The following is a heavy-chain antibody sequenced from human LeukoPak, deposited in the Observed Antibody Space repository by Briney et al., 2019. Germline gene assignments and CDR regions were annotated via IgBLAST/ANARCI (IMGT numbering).Heavy chain of an antibody. V-gene: IGHV1-69*13. D-gene: IGHD3-10*01. CDR3: ARVGRRSGSYSYAFDI. J-gene: IGHJ3*02. CDR2: IIPIFGTA. Sequence: GASVTVSCKASGGTFSSYAISRVRQAPGQGLEWMGGIIPIFGTANYAQKFQGRVTITADESTSTAYMELSSLGSEDTAVYYCARVGRRSGSYSYAFDIWGQGTMVTVSS. CDR1: GGTFSSYA.